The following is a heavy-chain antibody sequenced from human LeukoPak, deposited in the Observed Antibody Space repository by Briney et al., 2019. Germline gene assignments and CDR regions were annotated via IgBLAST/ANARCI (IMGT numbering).Heavy chain of an antibody. V-gene: IGHV3-30*18. J-gene: IGHJ4*02. CDR2: ISYDGSNK. Sequence: GGSLRLSCAASGFTFSSYGMPWVRQAPGKGLEWVAVISYDGSNKYYADSVKGRFTISRDNSKNTLYLQMNSLRAEDTAVYYCAKDGLVVITFEWYYFDYWGQGTLVTVSS. D-gene: IGHD3-22*01. CDR1: GFTFSSYG. CDR3: AKDGLVVITFEWYYFDY.